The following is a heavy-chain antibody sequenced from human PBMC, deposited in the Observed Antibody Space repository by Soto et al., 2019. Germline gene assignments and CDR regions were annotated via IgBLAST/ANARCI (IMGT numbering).Heavy chain of an antibody. V-gene: IGHV4-59*01. Sequence: SETLSLTCTVSGGSISSYYWSWIRQPPGKGLEWIGYIYYSGSTNYNPSLKSRVTISVDTSKNQFSLKLSSVTAADTAVYYCARLSSGYNYGRFFDYWGQGTLVTVSS. D-gene: IGHD5-18*01. CDR1: GGSISSYY. J-gene: IGHJ4*02. CDR2: IYYSGST. CDR3: ARLSSGYNYGRFFDY.